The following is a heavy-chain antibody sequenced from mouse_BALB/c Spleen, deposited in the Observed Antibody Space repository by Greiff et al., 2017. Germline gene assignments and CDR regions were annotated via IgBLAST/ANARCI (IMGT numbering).Heavy chain of an antibody. Sequence: VQLQQPGAELVRPGASVKLSCKASGYTFTSYWINWVKQRPGQGLEWIGNIYPSDSYTNYNQKFKDKATLTVDKSSSTAYMQLSSPTSEDSAVYYCTKTARALAMDYWGQGTSVTVSS. CDR1: GYTFTSYW. J-gene: IGHJ4*01. V-gene: IGHV1-69*02. D-gene: IGHD3-2*01. CDR2: IYPSDSYT. CDR3: TKTARALAMDY.